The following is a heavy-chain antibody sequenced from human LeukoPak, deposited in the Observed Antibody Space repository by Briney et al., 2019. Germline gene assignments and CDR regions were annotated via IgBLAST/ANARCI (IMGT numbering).Heavy chain of an antibody. CDR2: ISAYNGNT. CDR1: GYTFTNYG. J-gene: IGHJ4*02. V-gene: IGHV1-18*04. D-gene: IGHD4-17*01. CDR3: ARRIFGDYVFDY. Sequence: ASVKVSFKASGYTFTNYGISWVRQAPGQGLEWMGWISAYNGNTYYAQNFQGRVTMTTDTSTTTAYMELRSLRSDDTAVYYCARRIFGDYVFDYWGQGTLVTVSS.